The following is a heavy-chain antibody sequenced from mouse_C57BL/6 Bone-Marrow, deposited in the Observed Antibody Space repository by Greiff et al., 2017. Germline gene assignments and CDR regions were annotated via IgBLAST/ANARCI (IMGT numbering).Heavy chain of an antibody. Sequence: EVKLVESGGGLVQPGGSMKLSCAASGFTFSDAWMDWVRQSPEKGLEWVAEIRNKANNHATYYAESVKGRFTISRDDSKSSVYLQMNSLRAEDTGIYYLTGYYGSSFYWYFDVWGTGTTVTVSS. CDR2: IRNKANNHAT. CDR1: GFTFSDAW. D-gene: IGHD1-1*01. V-gene: IGHV6-6*01. CDR3: TGYYGSSFYWYFDV. J-gene: IGHJ1*03.